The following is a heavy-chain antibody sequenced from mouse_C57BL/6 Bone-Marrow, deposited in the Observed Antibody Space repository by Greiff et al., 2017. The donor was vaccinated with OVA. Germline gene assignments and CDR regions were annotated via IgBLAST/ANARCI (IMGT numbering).Heavy chain of an antibody. Sequence: LVESVAELVRPGASVKLSCTASGFNIKNTYMHWVKQRPEQGLEWIGRIDPANGNTKYAPKFQGKATITADTSSNTAYLQLSSLTSEDTAIYYCARFPYYYGSSYGCWGQGTTLTVSS. D-gene: IGHD1-1*01. V-gene: IGHV14-3*01. J-gene: IGHJ2*01. CDR1: GFNIKNTY. CDR3: ARFPYYYGSSYGC. CDR2: IDPANGNT.